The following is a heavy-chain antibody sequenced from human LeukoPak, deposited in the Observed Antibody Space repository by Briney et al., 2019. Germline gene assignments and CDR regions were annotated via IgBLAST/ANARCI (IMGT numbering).Heavy chain of an antibody. J-gene: IGHJ4*02. D-gene: IGHD6-19*01. V-gene: IGHV4-39*01. CDR3: ARRSTSGSYYFDC. CDR1: GDSISSGTYS. CDR2: IYYSGST. Sequence: SETLSLTCTVSGDSISSGTYSWGWIRQPPGKGLEWIGSIYYSGSTYYNPSLKSRVTISVDTSKSQFSLTLSSVTAADTAVYFCARRSTSGSYYFDCWGQGTLVTVSS.